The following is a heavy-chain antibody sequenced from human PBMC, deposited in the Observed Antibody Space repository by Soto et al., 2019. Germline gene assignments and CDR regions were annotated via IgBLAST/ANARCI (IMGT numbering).Heavy chain of an antibody. V-gene: IGHV1-69*13. CDR1: GGTFSSYA. CDR3: ARLVRDSSGPAFDS. D-gene: IGHD6-19*01. J-gene: IGHJ4*02. CDR2: IIPIFGTA. Sequence: ASVKVSCKASGGTFSSYAISWVRQAPGQGLEWMGGIIPIFGTANYAQKFQGRVTITADASTSTAYMVLSSLRSDDTAVYYCARLVRDSSGPAFDSWDQGTLVTSPQ.